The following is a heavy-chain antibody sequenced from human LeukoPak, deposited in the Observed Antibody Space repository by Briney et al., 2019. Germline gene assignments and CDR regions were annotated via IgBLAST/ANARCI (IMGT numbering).Heavy chain of an antibody. J-gene: IGHJ4*02. V-gene: IGHV4-39*01. Sequence: SETLSLTCTVSGGSISSSSYYWGWIRQPPGKGLEWIGSIYYSGSTYYNPSLKSRVTISVDTSKNQFSLKLSSVTAADTAVYYCARHSMTMVTTAFDYWGQGTLVTVSS. D-gene: IGHD4-17*01. CDR3: ARHSMTMVTTAFDY. CDR1: GGSISSSSYY. CDR2: IYYSGST.